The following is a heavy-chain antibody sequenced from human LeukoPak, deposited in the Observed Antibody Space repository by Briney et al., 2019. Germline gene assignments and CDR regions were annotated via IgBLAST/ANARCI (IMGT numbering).Heavy chain of an antibody. J-gene: IGHJ4*02. D-gene: IGHD5-18*01. Sequence: GESLKISCQASGYLFTSYWIGWVRPVPGKGLEWMGIIDPSDSETRYTPSFQGQVTISVDKSLTTADLQWNSLKASDPAMYYCARQTAMGRSGDYWGQGTLVTVSS. CDR1: GYLFTSYW. CDR2: IDPSDSET. V-gene: IGHV5-51*01. CDR3: ARQTAMGRSGDY.